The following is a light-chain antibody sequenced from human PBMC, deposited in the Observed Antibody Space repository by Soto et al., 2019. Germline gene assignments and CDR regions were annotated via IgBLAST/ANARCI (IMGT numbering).Light chain of an antibody. Sequence: EIVMTQSPATLSVSPGERATLSCRASQSVSSNLAWYQQKPGQAPRLLIYGASTRATGIPARFSGSGSGTEFTLTISSLQSEDFEVYYCQQYNNWPRVTFGGGTKVEIK. CDR1: QSVSSN. CDR3: QQYNNWPRVT. CDR2: GAS. J-gene: IGKJ4*01. V-gene: IGKV3D-15*01.